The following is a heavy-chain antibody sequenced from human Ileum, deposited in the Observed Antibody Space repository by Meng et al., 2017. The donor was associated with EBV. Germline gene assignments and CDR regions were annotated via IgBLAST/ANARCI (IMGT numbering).Heavy chain of an antibody. V-gene: IGHV4-34*01. J-gene: IGHJ5*02. CDR3: ARYGRCNGNSFYCFDP. CDR2: IDQSGYT. Sequence: QVPLQQWGTGLLKPSETLSLTCAVYGGSFNDYYWPWLRQPPGKGLEWIGEIDQSGYTKFNPSLSSRATISRDTSNNQFSLRLNSVTAADTALYYCARYGRCNGNSFYCFDPWGQGTLVTVSS. CDR1: GGSFNDYY. D-gene: IGHD4-23*01.